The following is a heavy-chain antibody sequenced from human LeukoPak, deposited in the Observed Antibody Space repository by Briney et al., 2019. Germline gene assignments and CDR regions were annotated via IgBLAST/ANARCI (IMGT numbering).Heavy chain of an antibody. CDR3: ARLSAYYYGSYFYYYMDV. Sequence: GGSLRLSCAASGFTFSSYWMSWVRQAPGKGLEWVANIKEDGSEKYYVDSVKGRFIISRDNAKKSVYLHMSSLRAEDTALYYCARLSAYYYGSYFYYYMDVWGKGTTVTVSS. CDR2: IKEDGSEK. CDR1: GFTFSSYW. D-gene: IGHD3-10*01. J-gene: IGHJ6*03. V-gene: IGHV3-7*01.